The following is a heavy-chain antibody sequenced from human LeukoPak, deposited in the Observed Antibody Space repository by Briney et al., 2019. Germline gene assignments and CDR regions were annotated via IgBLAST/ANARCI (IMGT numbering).Heavy chain of an antibody. V-gene: IGHV5-51*01. J-gene: IGHJ5*02. CDR2: IYPGDSDT. CDR3: ARLAGNNWLDP. Sequence: GESLKISCQSSGHSFASYWIGWVRQMPGQGLEWMGIIYPGDSDTRYSPSFEGQVTISVDKTITTAYLQWTSLKASDTAMYYCARLAGNNWLDPWGQGTLVTASS. CDR1: GHSFASYW.